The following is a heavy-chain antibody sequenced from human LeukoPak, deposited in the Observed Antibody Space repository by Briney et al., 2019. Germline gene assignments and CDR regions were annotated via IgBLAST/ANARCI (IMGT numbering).Heavy chain of an antibody. Sequence: SETLSLTCTVSGDSMSSYYWRWIRQPPGRGLEWIGYIYYSGSTNYNPSLKSRVTISVDTSKNQFSLKLSSVTAADTAAYYCARHGYFYGKYYFDYWGQGTLVTVSS. V-gene: IGHV4-59*08. D-gene: IGHD5-18*01. CDR1: GDSMSSYY. CDR3: ARHGYFYGKYYFDY. CDR2: IYYSGST. J-gene: IGHJ4*02.